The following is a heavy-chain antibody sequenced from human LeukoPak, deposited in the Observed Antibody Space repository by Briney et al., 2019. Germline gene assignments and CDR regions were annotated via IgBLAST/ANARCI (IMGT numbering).Heavy chain of an antibody. J-gene: IGHJ4*02. CDR1: GFTFSSYA. CDR2: ISGSGGST. D-gene: IGHD5-18*01. Sequence: PGGPLRLSCAASGFTFSSYAMSWVRQAPGKGLEWVSAISGSGGSTYYADSVKGRFTIPRDNSKNTLYLQMNSLRAEDTAVYYCAKEQGYSYGYDYWGQGTLVTVSS. V-gene: IGHV3-23*01. CDR3: AKEQGYSYGYDY.